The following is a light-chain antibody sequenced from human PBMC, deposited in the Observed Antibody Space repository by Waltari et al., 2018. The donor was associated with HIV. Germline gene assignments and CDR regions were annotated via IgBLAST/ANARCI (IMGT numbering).Light chain of an antibody. V-gene: IGLV6-57*03. J-gene: IGLJ3*02. Sequence: FILTQPHSVSGSPGKTVNISCTRSSGSIASNYVQWFQQRPGSAPINVIYQNNQRASGVADRFSASIDRSSNSASLTISGLKTEDEADFFCQSYDTSNSHWVFGGGTKLTVL. CDR3: QSYDTSNSHWV. CDR1: SGSIASNY. CDR2: QNN.